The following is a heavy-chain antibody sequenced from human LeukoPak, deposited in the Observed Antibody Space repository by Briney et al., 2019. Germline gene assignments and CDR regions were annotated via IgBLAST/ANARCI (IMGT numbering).Heavy chain of an antibody. CDR3: AYPPIAVAPFPSTREY. J-gene: IGHJ4*02. CDR2: IYHSGST. D-gene: IGHD6-19*01. CDR1: GGSISSSNW. Sequence: TSETLSLTCAVSGGSISSSNWWSWVRQPPGKGLEWIGEIYHSGSTNYNPSLKSRVTISVDKSKNQFSLKLSSVTAADTAVYYCAYPPIAVAPFPSTREYWGQGTLVTVSS. V-gene: IGHV4-4*02.